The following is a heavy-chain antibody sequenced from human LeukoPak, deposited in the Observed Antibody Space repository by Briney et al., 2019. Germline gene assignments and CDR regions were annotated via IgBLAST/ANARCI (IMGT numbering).Heavy chain of an antibody. V-gene: IGHV3-48*04. CDR3: ARGGDSGYFRYYYYYMDV. Sequence: GGSLRLSCAASGFTFSSYWMSWVRQAPGKGLEWVSYISSSGSTIYYADSVKGRFTISRDNAKNSLYLQMNSLRAEDTAVYYCARGGDSGYFRYYYYYMDVWGKGTTVTISS. D-gene: IGHD5-12*01. J-gene: IGHJ6*03. CDR1: GFTFSSYW. CDR2: ISSSGSTI.